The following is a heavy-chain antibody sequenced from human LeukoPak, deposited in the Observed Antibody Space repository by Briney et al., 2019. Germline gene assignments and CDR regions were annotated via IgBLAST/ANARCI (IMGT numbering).Heavy chain of an antibody. D-gene: IGHD3-22*01. CDR3: VRDFYNSGGN. J-gene: IGHJ4*02. Sequence: PGGSLRLSCAASGFTFSSYWMHWVRQAPGKGLVWVSRIKTDGSSTGYAGSVKGRFTISRDNAKNTLYLHMNSLRAEDTAVYYCVRDFYNSGGNWGQGTLVTVSS. CDR1: GFTFSSYW. CDR2: IKTDGSST. V-gene: IGHV3-74*01.